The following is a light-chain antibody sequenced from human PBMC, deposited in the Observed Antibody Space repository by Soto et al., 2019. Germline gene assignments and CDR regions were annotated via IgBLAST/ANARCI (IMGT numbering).Light chain of an antibody. CDR1: SSDVGGYNY. CDR3: CSYVRSYSSVV. Sequence: QSALTQPRSVSGSPGQSVTISCTGTSSDVGGYNYVSWYQQHPGKAPKLMIYDVSKRPSGVPDRFSGSKSGNTASLTISGLHAEDEADYYCCSYVRSYSSVVFGGGTKLTVL. J-gene: IGLJ2*01. V-gene: IGLV2-11*01. CDR2: DVS.